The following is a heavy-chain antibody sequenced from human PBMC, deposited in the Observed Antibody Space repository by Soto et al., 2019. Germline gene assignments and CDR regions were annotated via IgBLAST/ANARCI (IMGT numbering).Heavy chain of an antibody. Sequence: PSETLSLTCTVSGGSISGYYWTWIRQPPGKGLEWIGYIYYSGSTTYNPSLKSRVTISVDKSKNQFSLKLSSVTAADTAVYYCARVKLAAAGTLDAFDIWGQGTMVTVSS. CDR2: IYYSGST. CDR3: ARVKLAAAGTLDAFDI. D-gene: IGHD6-13*01. V-gene: IGHV4-59*12. J-gene: IGHJ3*02. CDR1: GGSISGYY.